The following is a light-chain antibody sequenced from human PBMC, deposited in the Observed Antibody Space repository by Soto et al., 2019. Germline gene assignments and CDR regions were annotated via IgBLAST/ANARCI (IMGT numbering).Light chain of an antibody. CDR3: QSYDSSLSGYV. J-gene: IGLJ1*01. CDR2: GNT. Sequence: QSVLTQPPSVSGAPGQRVTISCTGSSSNIGAGYDVHWYLQLPGTPPQPLIYGNTNRPSGVPDRFSGSKSGTSASLAITGLQAEDEADYYCQSYDSSLSGYVFGTGTKLTVL. V-gene: IGLV1-40*01. CDR1: SSNIGAGYD.